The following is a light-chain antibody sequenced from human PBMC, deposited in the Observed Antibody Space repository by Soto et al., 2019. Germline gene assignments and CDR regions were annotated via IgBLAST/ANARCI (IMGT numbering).Light chain of an antibody. V-gene: IGKV3-20*01. CDR2: GAS. J-gene: IGKJ1*01. Sequence: EIVMTQSPATLSVSPGERATLSCRASENVRTFVDWYQQKPGQAPRLLIHGASNRATGIPDRFSGSGSGTDFTLTISNLEPEDFAVYWCQQYDSSPRTFGQGTKVDIK. CDR3: QQYDSSPRT. CDR1: ENVRTF.